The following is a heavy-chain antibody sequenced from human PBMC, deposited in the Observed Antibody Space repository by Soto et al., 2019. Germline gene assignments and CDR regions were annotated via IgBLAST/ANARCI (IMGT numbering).Heavy chain of an antibody. Sequence: ASVKVSCKASGYSFSSYAMHWVRQAPGQRLEWMGWINAGYGNTKSSQKFQDRVTISRDTSASTAYMELTSLRSEDTAVYYCARDTGDGTFDFWGQGTLVTVSS. V-gene: IGHV1-3*01. D-gene: IGHD7-27*01. J-gene: IGHJ4*02. CDR1: GYSFSSYA. CDR3: ARDTGDGTFDF. CDR2: INAGYGNT.